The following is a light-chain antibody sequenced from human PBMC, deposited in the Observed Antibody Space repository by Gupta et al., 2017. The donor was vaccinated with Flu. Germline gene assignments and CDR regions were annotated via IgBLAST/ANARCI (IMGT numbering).Light chain of an antibody. CDR2: DVT. J-gene: IGLJ2*01. CDR1: SSDVGGYNY. Sequence: QSALTQPRSVSGSPGQSVTISCTGSSSDVGGYNYVSWYQQHPGKAPKRMIYDVTKRPSGIPDRFSASKSGNTASLTISGLQADDEADYYCSSYAGSFTFWIFGGGTRLTVL. CDR3: SSYAGSFTFWI. V-gene: IGLV2-11*01.